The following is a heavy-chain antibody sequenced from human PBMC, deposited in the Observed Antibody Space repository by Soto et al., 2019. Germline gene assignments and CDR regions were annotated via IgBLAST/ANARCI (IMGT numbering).Heavy chain of an antibody. CDR2: IYYSGST. Sequence: QVQLQESGPGLVKPSETLSLTCTVSGGSISSYYWSWIRQPPGKGLEWIGYIYYSGSTNYNPSLKSRVTISVDTSKNQFSLKLSSVTAADTAVYYCASSFLSRFDYWGQGTLVTVSS. CDR1: GGSISSYY. J-gene: IGHJ4*02. D-gene: IGHD3-3*01. V-gene: IGHV4-59*01. CDR3: ASSFLSRFDY.